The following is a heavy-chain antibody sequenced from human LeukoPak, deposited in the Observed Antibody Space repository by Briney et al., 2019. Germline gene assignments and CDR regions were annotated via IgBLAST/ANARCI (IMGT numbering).Heavy chain of an antibody. V-gene: IGHV1-2*02. D-gene: IGHD3-3*01. CDR2: INPNSGGT. CDR1: GYTFTGYY. J-gene: IGHJ6*02. Sequence: GASVKVSCKASGYTFTGYYMHWVRQAPGQGLEWMGWINPNSGGTNYAQKFQGRVTMTRDTSISTAYMELSRLRSDDTAMYYCARDQTYYDIWSPYPYYYYYGMDVWGQGTTVTVSS. CDR3: ARDQTYYDIWSPYPYYYYYGMDV.